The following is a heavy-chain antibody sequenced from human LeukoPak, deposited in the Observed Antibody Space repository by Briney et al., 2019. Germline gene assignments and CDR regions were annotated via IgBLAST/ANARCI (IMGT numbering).Heavy chain of an antibody. Sequence: ASVKVSCKASGYTFTGYYINWVRQAPGQGLEWMGWITTNSGGTKYAQKFKGWVTMTRDTSISTDYMELSRLRSDDTAVYYCARVGATGTTSPFDYWGQGTLVSVSS. CDR1: GYTFTGYY. J-gene: IGHJ4*02. V-gene: IGHV1-2*04. CDR2: ITTNSGGT. D-gene: IGHD1-1*01. CDR3: ARVGATGTTSPFDY.